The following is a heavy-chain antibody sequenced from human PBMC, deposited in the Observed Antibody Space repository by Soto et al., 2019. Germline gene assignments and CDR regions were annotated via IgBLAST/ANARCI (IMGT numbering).Heavy chain of an antibody. CDR1: GGTFSSYG. CDR2: IIPMSGTS. Sequence: SVKVSCQASGGTFSSYGIHWVRQAPVQGLEWVGGIIPMSGTSNYSQKFQGRVAISVDESTRAAYMELRSLKSEDTAMYYWARENYYGAGSYYRAAFAIWGQGTMVT. J-gene: IGHJ3*02. D-gene: IGHD3-10*01. V-gene: IGHV1-69*13. CDR3: ARENYYGAGSYYRAAFAI.